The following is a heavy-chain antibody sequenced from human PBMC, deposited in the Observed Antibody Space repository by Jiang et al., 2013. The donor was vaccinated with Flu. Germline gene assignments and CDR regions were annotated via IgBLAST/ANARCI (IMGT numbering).Heavy chain of an antibody. CDR1: SGSIRSGSHY. CDR3: VREVMGLYSGESHRANYFDS. Sequence: GSGLVKPSETLALICNVSSGSIRSGSHYWGWIRQTPGKPLEWIGNAYFSGARYYNPSLKSRLTISVDTSQNQFDLKLKSVTAADTAVYYCVREVMGLYSGESHRANYFDSWGRESWSPSPQ. V-gene: IGHV4-39*06. CDR2: AYFSGAR. J-gene: IGHJ4*02. D-gene: IGHD3-10*02.